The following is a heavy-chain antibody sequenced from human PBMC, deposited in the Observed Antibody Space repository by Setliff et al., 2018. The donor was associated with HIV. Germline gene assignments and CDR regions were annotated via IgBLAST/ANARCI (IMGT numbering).Heavy chain of an antibody. Sequence: ASVKVSCKASGGTFRSHEISWVRQAPGQGLEWMGGIVPILNTGNYAPKFQGRVTITADESTTTAYMELSSLRSEDTAVYYCARIPDHSSGFDYWGQGTPVTVSS. J-gene: IGHJ4*02. D-gene: IGHD3-22*01. CDR3: ARIPDHSSGFDY. CDR1: GGTFRSHE. CDR2: IVPILNTG. V-gene: IGHV1-69*13.